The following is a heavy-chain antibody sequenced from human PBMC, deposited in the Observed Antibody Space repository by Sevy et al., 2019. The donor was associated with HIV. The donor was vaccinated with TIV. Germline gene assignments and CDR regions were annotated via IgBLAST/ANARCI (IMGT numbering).Heavy chain of an antibody. V-gene: IGHV4-31*03. J-gene: IGHJ4*02. CDR3: ARSPYVPGFDY. CDR2: IYYSGST. D-gene: IGHD3-10*01. CDR1: GGSISSGGYY. Sequence: SETLSLTCTVSGGSISSGGYYWSWIRQHPGNGLEWIGYIYYSGSTYYNPSLKSRVTISVDTSKNQFSLKLSSVTAADTAVYYCARSPYVPGFDYWGQGTLVTVSS.